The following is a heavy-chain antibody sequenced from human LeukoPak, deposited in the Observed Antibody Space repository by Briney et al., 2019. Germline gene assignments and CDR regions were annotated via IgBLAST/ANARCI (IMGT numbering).Heavy chain of an antibody. CDR3: AKDYGSGSYYKSGDFDY. CDR2: ISGSGGST. Sequence: GGSLRLSCAASGFTFSSYAMTWVRQAPGKGLEWVSGISGSGGSTYYADSAKGRFTISKDNSKNTLYLQMNSLRAEDTAVYYCAKDYGSGSYYKSGDFDYWGQGTLVTVSS. CDR1: GFTFSSYA. J-gene: IGHJ4*02. D-gene: IGHD3-10*01. V-gene: IGHV3-23*01.